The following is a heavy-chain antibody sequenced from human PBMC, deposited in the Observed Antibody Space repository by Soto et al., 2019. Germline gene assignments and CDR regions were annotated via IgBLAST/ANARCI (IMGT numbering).Heavy chain of an antibody. Sequence: SEILSLTCTVSGGSVRSYYWTWIRQPPGRGLEWIGHIFYSGSSPTYNPSLQSRVTMSVDTSKNQFSLQLTSVTAADSAVYYCARLASGIDYFHNMDVWGKGTTVTVSS. CDR2: IFYSGSSP. J-gene: IGHJ6*03. V-gene: IGHV4-59*02. D-gene: IGHD4-17*01. CDR1: GGSVRSYY. CDR3: ARLASGIDYFHNMDV.